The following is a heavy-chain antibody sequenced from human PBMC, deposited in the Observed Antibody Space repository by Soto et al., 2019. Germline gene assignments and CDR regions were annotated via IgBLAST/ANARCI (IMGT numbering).Heavy chain of an antibody. V-gene: IGHV1-2*02. J-gene: IGHJ6*02. D-gene: IGHD5-18*01. CDR1: GYILTGYS. CDR2: IDPNSGAT. Sequence: QVYLVQSGAEVRRPGASVKVSCRAFGYILTGYSLHWVRQAPGQGLEWMGWIDPNSGATNSAERFHGRVSMTRDTSISAAYLELSSLRSDDTAVYYCARGYGSSPNMELRFGMDVWGQGTTISVSS. CDR3: ARGYGSSPNMELRFGMDV.